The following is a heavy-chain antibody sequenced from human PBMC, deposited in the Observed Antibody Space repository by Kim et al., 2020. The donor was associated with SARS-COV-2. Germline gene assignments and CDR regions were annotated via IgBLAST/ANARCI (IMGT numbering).Heavy chain of an antibody. V-gene: IGHV3-21*01. D-gene: IGHD3-22*01. J-gene: IGHJ6*01. CDR1: GFAFDTHS. CDR2: IGGTTNYI. Sequence: GGSLRLSCAASGFAFDTHSMNWVRQAPGKGLEWVSSIGGTTNYIYYADSVKGRFTISRDNSKNLLYLQMNSLSAEDTAVYYCARCGTWITTRCHLYYY. CDR3: ARCGTWITTRCHLYYY.